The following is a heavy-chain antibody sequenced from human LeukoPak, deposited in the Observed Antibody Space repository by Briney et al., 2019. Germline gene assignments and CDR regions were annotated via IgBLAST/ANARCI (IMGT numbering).Heavy chain of an antibody. V-gene: IGHV1-2*02. CDR1: GYTSTGYY. J-gene: IGHJ4*02. Sequence: ASVKVSCKASGYTSTGYYMHWVRQAPGQGLEWMGWINPNSGGTNYAQKFQGRVTMTRDTSISTAYMELSRLRSDDTAVYYCARARVRAARPEDYWGQGTLVTVSS. D-gene: IGHD6-6*01. CDR2: INPNSGGT. CDR3: ARARVRAARPEDY.